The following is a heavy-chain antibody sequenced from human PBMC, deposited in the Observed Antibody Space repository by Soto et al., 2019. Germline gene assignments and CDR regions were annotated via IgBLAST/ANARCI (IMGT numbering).Heavy chain of an antibody. V-gene: IGHV1-18*01. CDR1: GYTFTSYG. CDR2: ISAYNGNT. Sequence: QVQLVQSGAEVKKPGASVKVSCKASGYTFTSYGISWVRQAPGQGLEWLGWISAYNGNTNYAQELQGRVTMTKDTSTSTAYMELRSLRSDDTAVYYCARDPPAYYYDSSCYSLRSFDYWGQGTLVTVSS. CDR3: ARDPPAYYYDSSCYSLRSFDY. J-gene: IGHJ4*02. D-gene: IGHD3-22*01.